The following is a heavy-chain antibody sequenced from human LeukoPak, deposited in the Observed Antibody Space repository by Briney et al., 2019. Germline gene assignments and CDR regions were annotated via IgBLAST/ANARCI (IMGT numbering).Heavy chain of an antibody. CDR2: IKQDGSEK. J-gene: IGHJ6*03. Sequence: GGSLRLSCAASGFTFSSYWMSWVRQAPGKGLEWVANIKQDGSEKYYVDSVKGRFTISRDNAKNSLYLQMNSLRAEDTAVYYCARVGIAVAGIYYYYYMDVWGKGTTVTVSS. CDR3: ARVGIAVAGIYYYYYMDV. D-gene: IGHD6-19*01. CDR1: GFTFSSYW. V-gene: IGHV3-7*01.